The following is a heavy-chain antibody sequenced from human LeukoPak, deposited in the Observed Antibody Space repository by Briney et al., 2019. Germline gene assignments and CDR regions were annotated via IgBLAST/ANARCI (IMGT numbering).Heavy chain of an antibody. V-gene: IGHV1-69*13. D-gene: IGHD2-2*01. CDR1: GGTFSSYA. CDR3: AREAHCSSTSCSNWFDP. Sequence: SVKVSCKASGGTFSSYAISWVRQAPGQGLEWMGGIIPIFGTANYAQKFQGRVTITADESTSTAYMELSSLRSEDTAVYYCAREAHCSSTSCSNWFDPWGQGTLVTVSS. J-gene: IGHJ5*02. CDR2: IIPIFGTA.